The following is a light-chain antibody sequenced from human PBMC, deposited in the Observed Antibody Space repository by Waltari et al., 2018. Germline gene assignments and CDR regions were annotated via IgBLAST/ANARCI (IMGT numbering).Light chain of an antibody. J-gene: IGLJ1*01. Sequence: QSALTQPAPVSGSPGQSFTISCSGTSRDVGGYNYVSWYQQHPGKAPKLLIYYVSNRASGVSHRFSGSKSGNTASLTISGLQAEDEADYYCSSYTSSSVYVFGTGTKVTVL. CDR1: SRDVGGYNY. V-gene: IGLV2-14*01. CDR2: YVS. CDR3: SSYTSSSVYV.